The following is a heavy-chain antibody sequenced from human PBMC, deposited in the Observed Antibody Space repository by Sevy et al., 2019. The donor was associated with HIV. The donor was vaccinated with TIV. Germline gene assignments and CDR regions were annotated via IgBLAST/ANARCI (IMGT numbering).Heavy chain of an antibody. CDR2: IYYSGST. Sequence: SETLSLTCTVSGGSISSYYWSWIQQPPGKGLEWIGYIYYSGSTNYNPSLKSRVTISVDTSKNQFSLKLSSVTAADTAVYYCARQVGDIVVAYFDYWGQGTLVTVSS. CDR1: GGSISSYY. V-gene: IGHV4-59*08. CDR3: ARQVGDIVVAYFDY. D-gene: IGHD2-15*01. J-gene: IGHJ4*02.